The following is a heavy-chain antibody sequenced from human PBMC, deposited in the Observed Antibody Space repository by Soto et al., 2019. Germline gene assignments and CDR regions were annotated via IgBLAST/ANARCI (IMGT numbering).Heavy chain of an antibody. CDR1: GFTFSSYG. CDR3: ARDLSHCIGGRCFSSNG. D-gene: IGHD2-15*01. V-gene: IGHV3-30*03. J-gene: IGHJ6*01. CDR2: ISYDGSNK. Sequence: GGSLRLSCAASGFTFSSYGMHWVRPAPGKGLEWVAVISYDGSNKYYADSVKGRFTISRDNSKNTLYLQMNSLRAEDTAVYYCARDLSHCIGGRCFSSNG.